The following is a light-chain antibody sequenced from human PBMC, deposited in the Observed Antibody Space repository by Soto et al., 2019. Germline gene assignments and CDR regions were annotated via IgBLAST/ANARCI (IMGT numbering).Light chain of an antibody. CDR3: MQALQTPEYT. Sequence: DLVLTQSPLSLPVIPGEPASISCRSSQSLRHTNGYTYLDWYLQKPGQSPQLLIYLGSNRASGVPDRFTGSGSGTDFTLRISRVEAEDVGVYYCMQALQTPEYTFGQGTKLEIK. V-gene: IGKV2-28*01. CDR1: QSLRHTNGYTY. J-gene: IGKJ2*01. CDR2: LGS.